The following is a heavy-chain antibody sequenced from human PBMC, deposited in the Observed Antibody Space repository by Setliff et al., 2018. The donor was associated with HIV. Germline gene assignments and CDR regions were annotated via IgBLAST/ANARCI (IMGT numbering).Heavy chain of an antibody. CDR3: ARGSCSGCYLSDY. D-gene: IGHD6-19*01. Sequence: ASVKVSCQAFGYNFSTNAIHWVRQAPGQRLEWMGYINAGDDNTRYSEKVQGRVTITRDTSANTAYMELSSLRSEDTAVYYCARGSCSGCYLSDYWGLGTLVTVSS. CDR2: INAGDDNT. CDR1: GYNFSTNA. J-gene: IGHJ4*02. V-gene: IGHV1-3*01.